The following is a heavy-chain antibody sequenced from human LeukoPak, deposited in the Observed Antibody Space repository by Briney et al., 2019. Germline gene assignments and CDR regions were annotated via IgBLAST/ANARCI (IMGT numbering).Heavy chain of an antibody. J-gene: IGHJ1*01. Sequence: GGSLRLSGSASGFTFSSYAMHWVRQAPGKGLEYVSAISSNGGSTYYADSVKGRFTISRDNSKNTLYLQMSSLRAEDTAVYYCVKDRKYCSGGSCYSPYAEYFQHWGQGTLVTVSS. V-gene: IGHV3-64D*06. D-gene: IGHD2-15*01. CDR2: ISSNGGST. CDR1: GFTFSSYA. CDR3: VKDRKYCSGGSCYSPYAEYFQH.